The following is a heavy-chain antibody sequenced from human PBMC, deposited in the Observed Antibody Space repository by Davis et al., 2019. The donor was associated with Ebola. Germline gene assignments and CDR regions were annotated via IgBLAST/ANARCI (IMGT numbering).Heavy chain of an antibody. CDR1: GGSMSSYY. V-gene: IGHV4-59*13. Sequence: GSLRLSCTVSGGSMSSYYWSWIRQPPGKGLEWIGFIYYTGIAKYNSSLNGRVTISVDTSKNQFSLKLSSVTAADTAVYYCARVGYDSSGYYLTYYFDYWGQGTLVTVSS. D-gene: IGHD3-22*01. CDR2: IYYTGIA. J-gene: IGHJ4*02. CDR3: ARVGYDSSGYYLTYYFDY.